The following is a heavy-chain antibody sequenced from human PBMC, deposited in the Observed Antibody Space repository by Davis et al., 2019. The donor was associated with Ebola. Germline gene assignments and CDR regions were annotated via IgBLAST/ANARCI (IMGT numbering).Heavy chain of an antibody. CDR2: IYYSGST. Sequence: MPGGSLRLSCTVSGGSISSYYWSWIRQPPGKGLEWIGYIYYSGSTNYNPSLKSRVTISVDTSKNQFSLKLSSVTAADTAVYYCARGSYDFWSGYYGYNWFDPWGQGTLVTVSS. CDR3: ARGSYDFWSGYYGYNWFDP. V-gene: IGHV4-59*12. J-gene: IGHJ5*02. CDR1: GGSISSYY. D-gene: IGHD3-3*01.